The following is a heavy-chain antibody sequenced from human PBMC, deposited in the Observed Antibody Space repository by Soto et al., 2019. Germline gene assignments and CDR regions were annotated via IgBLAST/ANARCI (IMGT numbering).Heavy chain of an antibody. V-gene: IGHV3-23*01. CDR1: GFTFSSYA. Sequence: GASLRLSCAASGFTFSSYALSCVRQAPGKGLEWVSAISGSGGSAYYADSVKGRFTISRDNSKNTRYMQMNSLRAEDTAVYYCANCCPQYCSSTSCYYFAFDIWGQGTMVQVSS. CDR3: ANCCPQYCSSTSCYYFAFDI. J-gene: IGHJ3*02. D-gene: IGHD2-2*01. CDR2: ISGSGGSA.